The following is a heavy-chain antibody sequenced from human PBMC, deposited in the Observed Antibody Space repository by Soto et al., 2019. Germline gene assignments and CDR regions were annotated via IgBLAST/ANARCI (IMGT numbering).Heavy chain of an antibody. J-gene: IGHJ5*02. CDR1: GGSISRSNW. CDR2: IYHSGST. CDR3: ARLYMVRGVMDWFDP. D-gene: IGHD3-10*01. Sequence: SETLSLTCAVSGGSISRSNWWSWVRQPPGKGLEWIGEIYHSGSTNYNPSLKSRVTISVDKSKNQFSLKLSSVTAADTAVYYCARLYMVRGVMDWFDPWGQGTLVTVSS. V-gene: IGHV4-4*02.